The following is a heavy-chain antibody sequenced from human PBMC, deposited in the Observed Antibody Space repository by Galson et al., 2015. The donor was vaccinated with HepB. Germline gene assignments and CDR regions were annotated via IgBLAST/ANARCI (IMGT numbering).Heavy chain of an antibody. V-gene: IGHV3-21*01. Sequence: SLRLSCAASGFSFSPYSMSWVRQAPGKGLEWVSSISSSGLYIYYADSVRGRFTISRDNARNSLFPQMNSLRAEDTAVYYCARARGTYYHDYWGQGTLVTVSS. CDR2: ISSSGLYI. J-gene: IGHJ4*02. D-gene: IGHD3-22*01. CDR1: GFSFSPYS. CDR3: ARARGTYYHDY.